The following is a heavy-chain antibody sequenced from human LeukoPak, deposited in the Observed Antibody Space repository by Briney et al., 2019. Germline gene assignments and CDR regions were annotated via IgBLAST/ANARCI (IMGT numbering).Heavy chain of an antibody. CDR2: ISPSSSYI. J-gene: IGHJ4*02. D-gene: IGHD2-2*01. CDR3: ARDPVVPDDGYYFDY. V-gene: IGHV3-21*01. Sequence: GGSLRLSCAASGFTFSSYTMNWVRQAPGKGLEWVSTISPSSSYIYYTDSVKGRFTISRDNAQNSLYLQMNSLRPEDTAVYYCARDPVVPDDGYYFDYWGQGTLVTVSS. CDR1: GFTFSSYT.